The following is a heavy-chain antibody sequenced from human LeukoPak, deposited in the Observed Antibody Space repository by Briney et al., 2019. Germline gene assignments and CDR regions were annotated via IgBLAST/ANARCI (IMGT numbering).Heavy chain of an antibody. J-gene: IGHJ4*02. Sequence: GGSLRLSCAASGFTFSSYAMSWVRQAPGKGLEWVSGISGSGGSTYYADSVKGRFTISRDNSKNTLYLQINSLRAEDAAIYYCAKRSVGATNLLGCLDYSGQGTLVTVSS. CDR2: ISGSGGST. D-gene: IGHD1-26*01. CDR1: GFTFSSYA. V-gene: IGHV3-23*01. CDR3: AKRSVGATNLLGCLDY.